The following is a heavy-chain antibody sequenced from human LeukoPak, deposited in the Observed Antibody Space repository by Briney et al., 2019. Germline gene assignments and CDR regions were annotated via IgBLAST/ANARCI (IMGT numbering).Heavy chain of an antibody. V-gene: IGHV3-74*01. CDR1: EFTFSIYW. CDR2: IKSDGSGT. CDR3: AKGNTMYTAYYFDY. J-gene: IGHJ4*02. Sequence: PGGSLRLSCAASEFTFSIYWMHWVRQAPGKGLVWVSYIKSDGSGTNYADSVKGRFTISRDNAKNTLYLQMNSLRAEDTAVYYCAKGNTMYTAYYFDYWGQGTLVTVSS. D-gene: IGHD3-10*02.